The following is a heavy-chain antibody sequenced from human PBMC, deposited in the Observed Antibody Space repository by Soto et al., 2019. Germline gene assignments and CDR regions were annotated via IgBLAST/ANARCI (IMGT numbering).Heavy chain of an antibody. D-gene: IGHD5-12*01. J-gene: IGHJ4*02. CDR1: GGTFSSYT. V-gene: IGHV1-69*08. Sequence: QVQLVQSGAEVKKPGSSVKVSCKASGGTFSSYTISWVRQAPGQGLEWMGRIIPILGIANYAQKFQGRVTITEDKSTSTAYIELSSLRSEYTAVYYCPRESEDSVYDTYYFDYWGQGTLVTVSS. CDR3: PRESEDSVYDTYYFDY. CDR2: IIPILGIA.